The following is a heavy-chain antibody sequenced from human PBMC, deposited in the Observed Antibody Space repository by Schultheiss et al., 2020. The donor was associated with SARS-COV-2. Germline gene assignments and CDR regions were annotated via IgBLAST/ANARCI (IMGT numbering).Heavy chain of an antibody. Sequence: SETLSLTCSVSGGSINSDSFYWNWIRQPAGKGLEWIGRIYPSGSTNYNPSLKSRVTISVDTSKNQFSLKLSSVTAADTAVYYCARVCSSWTYYYYYYMDVWGKGTTVTVSS. CDR3: ARVCSSWTYYYYYYMDV. CDR2: IYPSGST. CDR1: GGSINSDSFY. J-gene: IGHJ6*03. D-gene: IGHD6-13*01. V-gene: IGHV4-61*02.